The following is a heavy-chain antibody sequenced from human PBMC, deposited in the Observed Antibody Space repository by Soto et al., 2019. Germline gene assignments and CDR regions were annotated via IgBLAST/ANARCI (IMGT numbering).Heavy chain of an antibody. D-gene: IGHD6-19*01. V-gene: IGHV3-33*01. J-gene: IGHJ4*02. CDR1: GFTFSSYG. Sequence: GGSLRLSCAASGFTFSSYGMHWVRQAPGKGLEWVTVIWYDGSNKYYADSVKGRFTISRDNSKNTLFLQMNSLRAEDTAVYYCARGYSSAWFPFDYWGQGTLVTVSS. CDR2: IWYDGSNK. CDR3: ARGYSSAWFPFDY.